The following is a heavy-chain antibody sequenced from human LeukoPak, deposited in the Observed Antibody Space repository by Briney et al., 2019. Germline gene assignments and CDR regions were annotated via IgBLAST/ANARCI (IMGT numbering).Heavy chain of an antibody. J-gene: IGHJ6*02. CDR1: GFTLSNYA. V-gene: IGHV3-30*04. CDR2: ISYDGRNN. D-gene: IGHD1-14*01. Sequence: GGSLRLSCAASGFTLSNYAMNWVRQAPGKGLEWVASISYDGRNNYYADSVKGRFTMSRDSSKNTLYVQMNSLRDDDTAIYYCARDRNHYDLLSYNYGMDVWGQGTTVTVSS. CDR3: ARDRNHYDLLSYNYGMDV.